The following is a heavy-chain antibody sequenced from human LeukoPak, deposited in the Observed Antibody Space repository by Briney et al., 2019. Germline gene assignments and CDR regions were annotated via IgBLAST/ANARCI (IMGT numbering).Heavy chain of an antibody. V-gene: IGHV3-21*01. J-gene: IGHJ4*02. Sequence: GGSLRLSCAASGFTFSSYSMNWVRQAPGKGLEWVSSISSSSSYIYYADSVEGRFTISRDNAKNSLYLQMNSLRAEDTAVYYCAREGYSSGWYCSYWGQGTLVTVSS. CDR2: ISSSSSYI. CDR3: AREGYSSGWYCSY. D-gene: IGHD6-19*01. CDR1: GFTFSSYS.